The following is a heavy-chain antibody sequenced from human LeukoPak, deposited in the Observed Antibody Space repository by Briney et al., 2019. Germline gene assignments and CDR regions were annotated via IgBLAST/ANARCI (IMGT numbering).Heavy chain of an antibody. CDR2: IYDTGRT. CDR3: AGGEEWELHIDY. CDR1: GGSISSYY. V-gene: IGHV4-59*01. Sequence: SETLSLTCTVSGGSISSYYWSWIRQPPGKGLEWIGYIYDTGRTNYNPSLKSRVTISVDTSKNQFSLRLSSVTAADTAVYYCAGGEEWELHIDYWGQGTLVTVSS. J-gene: IGHJ4*02. D-gene: IGHD1-26*01.